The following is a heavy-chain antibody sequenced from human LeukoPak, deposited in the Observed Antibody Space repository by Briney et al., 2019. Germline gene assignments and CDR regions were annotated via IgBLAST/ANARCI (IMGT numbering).Heavy chain of an antibody. CDR1: RGSTHTYNHF. CDR2: ISSGGNT. J-gene: IGHJ4*02. Sequence: SETLSLTCSVSRGSTHTYNHFWGWLRQSPGKGLEWIGTISSGGNTDYNPSLKSRVTMSLDTSKTQFSLKVISVTAADTATYYCARDLSSAWFYYWGQGALVTVSS. V-gene: IGHV4-39*07. D-gene: IGHD6-25*01. CDR3: ARDLSSAWFYY.